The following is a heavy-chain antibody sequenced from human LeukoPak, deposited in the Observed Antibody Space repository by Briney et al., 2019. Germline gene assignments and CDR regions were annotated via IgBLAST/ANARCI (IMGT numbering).Heavy chain of an antibody. CDR1: GFSLNSNGMC. V-gene: IGHV2-70*11. Sequence: SGPALVKPTQTLTLTCTFSGFSLNSNGMCVSWIRQPPGKAPEWLARIDWDDDAYYLTSLRTRLTISKDTSKNQVVLTMTDMDPMDTATYYCARNLYTSEGHRYSFDFWGQGKMVTVSS. CDR2: IDWDDDA. CDR3: ARNLYTSEGHRYSFDF. J-gene: IGHJ3*01. D-gene: IGHD2-2*02.